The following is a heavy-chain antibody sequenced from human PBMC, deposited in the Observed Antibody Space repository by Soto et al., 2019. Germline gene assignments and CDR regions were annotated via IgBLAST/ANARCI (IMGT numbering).Heavy chain of an antibody. D-gene: IGHD2-21*02. CDR1: GFSLSTSGVG. V-gene: IGHV2-5*02. Sequence: SGPTLVKPTQTLTLTCTFSGFSLSTSGVGVGWIRQPPGKALEWLALIYWDDDKRYSPSLKSRLTITKDTSKNQVVLTMTNMDPVDTATYYCAHATLKLELAYCGGDCYSKKFDYWGQGTLVTVSS. CDR3: AHATLKLELAYCGGDCYSKKFDY. J-gene: IGHJ4*02. CDR2: IYWDDDK.